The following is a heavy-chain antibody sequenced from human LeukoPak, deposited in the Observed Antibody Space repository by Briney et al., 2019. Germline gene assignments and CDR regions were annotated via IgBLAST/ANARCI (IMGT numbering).Heavy chain of an antibody. Sequence: ASVKVSCKASGYTFTSYGISWVRQAPGQGLEWMGWISAYNGNTNYAQKLQGRVTMTTDTSTSTAYMELRSLRSDDTAVYYCARDLGDLKRIVRGVIITLDYWGQGTLVTVSS. CDR1: GYTFTSYG. CDR3: ARDLGDLKRIVRGVIITLDY. V-gene: IGHV1-18*01. CDR2: ISAYNGNT. J-gene: IGHJ4*02. D-gene: IGHD3-10*01.